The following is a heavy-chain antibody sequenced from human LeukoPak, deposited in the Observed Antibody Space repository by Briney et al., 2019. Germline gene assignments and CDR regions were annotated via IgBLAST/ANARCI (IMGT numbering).Heavy chain of an antibody. J-gene: IGHJ6*02. CDR1: GGPFSGYY. CDR3: ARARSARWGFDV. D-gene: IGHD4-23*01. V-gene: IGHV4-34*01. Sequence: SETLSLTCEVHGGPFSGYYWSWIRQSPGKGLEWIGEINHTGRSHYNPSVESRVTISVDTSKNQFSLRLSSVTAADTGVYFCARARSARWGFDVWGQGTTVSVSS. CDR2: INHTGRS.